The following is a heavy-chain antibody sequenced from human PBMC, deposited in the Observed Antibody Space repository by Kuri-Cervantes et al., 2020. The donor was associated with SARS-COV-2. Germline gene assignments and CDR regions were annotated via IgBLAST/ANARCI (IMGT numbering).Heavy chain of an antibody. CDR3: ARQTSGYITSAHQY. Sequence: ASVKVSCKASGYTFTSYYMHWVRQAPGQGLDWMGIINPSGGSTSYAQKFQGRVTITRDPSTSTVYMELSSLRSEDTAVYYCARQTSGYITSAHQYWGQGTLVTVSS. CDR1: GYTFTSYY. J-gene: IGHJ1*01. CDR2: INPSGGST. D-gene: IGHD3-3*01. V-gene: IGHV1-46*01.